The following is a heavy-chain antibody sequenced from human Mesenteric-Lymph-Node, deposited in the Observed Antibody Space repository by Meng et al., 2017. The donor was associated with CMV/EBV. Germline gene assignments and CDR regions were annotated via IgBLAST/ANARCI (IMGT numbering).Heavy chain of an antibody. CDR1: GDSISSGHY. Sequence: GSLRLSCTVSGDSISSGHYWGWIRQPPGKGLEWIGSVHHSGNRFESGSTYYNPSLKSRVAVLVDTSKNQFSLELRFVTAADTAVYYCARGIGGSADYWGQGTLVTVSS. CDR3: ARGIGGSADY. CDR2: VHHSGNRFESGST. D-gene: IGHD1-26*01. V-gene: IGHV4-59*08. J-gene: IGHJ4*02.